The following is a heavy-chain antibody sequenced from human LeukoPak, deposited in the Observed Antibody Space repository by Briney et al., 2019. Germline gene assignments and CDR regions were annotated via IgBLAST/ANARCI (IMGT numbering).Heavy chain of an antibody. V-gene: IGHV3-74*01. CDR2: IDSDGSST. Sequence: GGSLRLSCAASGFTFSSYWMHWVRQAPGKGLVWVSRIDSDGSSTTYADSVKGRFTISRDNAKNTLYLQLNSLRAEDTAVYYCAKGGRGLMDCWGQGTLVIVSS. CDR3: AKGGRGLMDC. D-gene: IGHD3-16*01. CDR1: GFTFSSYW. J-gene: IGHJ4*02.